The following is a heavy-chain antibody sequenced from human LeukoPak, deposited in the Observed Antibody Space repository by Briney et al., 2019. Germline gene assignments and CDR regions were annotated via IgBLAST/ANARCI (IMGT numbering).Heavy chain of an antibody. Sequence: GGSLRLSCAGSGCTFRTYSMNWVRQAPGKGLEWVSLISSSSNYKYYANSVKGRFTVSRDNAKNSLYLQIDSLRAEDTAVYYCARDSNDSGTYYYMDVWGKGTTVTVSS. J-gene: IGHJ6*03. CDR3: ARDSNDSGTYYYMDV. CDR1: GCTFRTYS. D-gene: IGHD3-10*01. CDR2: ISSSSNYK. V-gene: IGHV3-21*01.